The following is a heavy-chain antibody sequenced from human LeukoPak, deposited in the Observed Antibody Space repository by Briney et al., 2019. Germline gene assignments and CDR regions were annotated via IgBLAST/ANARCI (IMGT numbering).Heavy chain of an antibody. CDR2: INKDASTI. D-gene: IGHD3-16*01. J-gene: IGHJ4*02. CDR1: GFTLSRYW. Sequence: GGSLRPSCVASGFTLSRYWMHWVRQVPGKGLEWVSRINKDASTIAYADSVKGRFTISRDNAKNTLYLQMNSLRAEDTAVYFCVRDLILVWTPGDDFDHWGQGTLVTVSS. CDR3: VRDLILVWTPGDDFDH. V-gene: IGHV3-74*03.